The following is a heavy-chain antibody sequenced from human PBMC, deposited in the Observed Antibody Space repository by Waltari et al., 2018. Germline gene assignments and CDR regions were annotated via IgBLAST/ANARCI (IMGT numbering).Heavy chain of an antibody. CDR3: ARVVDWRFDY. Sequence: QVQLVQSGAEVKTPGSSVKVSCKASGGTFSSYTISWVRQAPGQGLEWMGRIIPILGIANYAQKFQGRVTITADKSTSTAYMELSSLRSEDTAVYYCARVVDWRFDYWGQGTLVTVSS. J-gene: IGHJ4*02. V-gene: IGHV1-69*02. D-gene: IGHD3-9*01. CDR2: IIPILGIA. CDR1: GGTFSSYT.